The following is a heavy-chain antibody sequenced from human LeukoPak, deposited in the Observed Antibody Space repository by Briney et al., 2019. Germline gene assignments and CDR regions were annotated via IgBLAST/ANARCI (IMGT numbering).Heavy chain of an antibody. J-gene: IGHJ5*02. CDR1: GGSISSYY. D-gene: IGHD3-22*01. CDR3: ARGKYYYDSNSSYRYFDP. Sequence: TPSETLSLTCIVSGGSISSYYWSWIRQPAGKGLEWIGRIYTTWNTNYNPSLKSRVTMSIDTSKKQFSLKLSSVTAADTAVYYCARGKYYYDSNSSYRYFDPWGQGTLVTVSS. V-gene: IGHV4-4*07. CDR2: IYTTWNT.